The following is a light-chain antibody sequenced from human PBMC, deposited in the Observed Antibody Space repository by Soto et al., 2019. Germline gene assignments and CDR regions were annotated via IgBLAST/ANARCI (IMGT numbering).Light chain of an antibody. CDR3: QQSYSTPPT. V-gene: IGKV1-39*01. Sequence: IHMTQSPSSPASSVGDRVTITCRASQSISSYLNWYQQKPGKAPKLLIYAASSLQSGVPSRFSGSGSGTDFTLTISSLQPEDFATYYCQQSYSTPPTFGQGTKVDIK. J-gene: IGKJ1*01. CDR2: AAS. CDR1: QSISSY.